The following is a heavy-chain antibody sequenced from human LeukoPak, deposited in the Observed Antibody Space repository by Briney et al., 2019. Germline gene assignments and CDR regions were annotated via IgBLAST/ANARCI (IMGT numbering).Heavy chain of an antibody. CDR1: GFTVSSNY. J-gene: IGHJ3*02. CDR3: ARDLYDYVWGAFDI. CDR2: IYSGGST. V-gene: IGHV3-66*01. D-gene: IGHD3-16*01. Sequence: GGSLRLSCAASGFTVSSNYMSWVRQAPGKGLEWVSVIYSGGSTYYADSVKGRFTISRDNSKNTLYLQMNSLRAEDTAVYYCARDLYDYVWGAFDIWGQGTMVTVSS.